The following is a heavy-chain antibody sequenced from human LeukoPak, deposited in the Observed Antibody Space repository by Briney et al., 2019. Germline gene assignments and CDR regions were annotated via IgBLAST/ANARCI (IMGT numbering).Heavy chain of an antibody. Sequence: SETLSLTCTVSGGSISRGSYFWSWIRQPAGKGLEWIGRVYTSGTPKYNPSLKSRVTISVDTSRSQFSLKLSSVTAADTAVYYCARGGIPDYWGQGILVTVSS. V-gene: IGHV4-61*02. D-gene: IGHD2-21*01. CDR3: ARGGIPDY. J-gene: IGHJ4*02. CDR1: GGSISRGSYF. CDR2: VYTSGTP.